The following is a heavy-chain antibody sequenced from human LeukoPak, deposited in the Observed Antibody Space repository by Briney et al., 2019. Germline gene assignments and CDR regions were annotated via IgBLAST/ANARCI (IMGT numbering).Heavy chain of an antibody. Sequence: SSETLSLTCAVYGGSFSGYYWSWIRRPPGKGLEWIGEINHSGSTNYNPSLKSRVTISVDTSKNQFSLKLSSVTAADTAVYYCARGVRRIAARPLDYWGQGTLATVSS. V-gene: IGHV4-34*01. CDR1: GGSFSGYY. CDR3: ARGVRRIAARPLDY. J-gene: IGHJ4*02. D-gene: IGHD6-6*01. CDR2: INHSGST.